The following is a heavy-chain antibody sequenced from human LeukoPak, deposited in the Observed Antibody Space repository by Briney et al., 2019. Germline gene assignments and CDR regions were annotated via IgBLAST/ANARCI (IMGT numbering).Heavy chain of an antibody. CDR2: IYYSGST. D-gene: IGHD6-19*01. Sequence: SGTLSLTCTVSGGSISSGDYYWSLIRQPPREGLEWIGYIYYSGSTYYNPSLKSRVTISVDTSKNQFSLKLSSVTAADTAVYYCAREAYSSGWPYFDYWGQGTLVTVSS. CDR3: AREAYSSGWPYFDY. J-gene: IGHJ4*02. V-gene: IGHV4-30-4*01. CDR1: GGSISSGDYY.